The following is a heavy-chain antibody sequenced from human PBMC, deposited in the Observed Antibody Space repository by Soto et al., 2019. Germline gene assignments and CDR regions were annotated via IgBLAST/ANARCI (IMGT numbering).Heavy chain of an antibody. CDR2: ITSSSDTI. Sequence: EVQLVESGGGLVQPGGSLRLSCAASGFTFSSFHMNWVRQAPGRGLEWVAYITSSSDTIYYSDSVKGRFTISRDNGKNXXFLQMNSLRDEDTAVYYCARVVVVIPPGYYYAMDVWGQGPTVTVSS. CDR3: ARVVVVIPPGYYYAMDV. J-gene: IGHJ6*02. CDR1: GFTFSSFH. V-gene: IGHV3-48*02. D-gene: IGHD3-22*01.